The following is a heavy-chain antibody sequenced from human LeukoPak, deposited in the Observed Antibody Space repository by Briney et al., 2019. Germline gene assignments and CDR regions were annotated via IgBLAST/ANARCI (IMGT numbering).Heavy chain of an antibody. CDR1: GFSFSPYG. J-gene: IGHJ4*02. CDR2: IWYDGTKK. Sequence: GRSLRLSCAASGFSFSPYGMHWVRQTAGKGLEWVAVIWYDGTKKYYADSVKGRFTLSRDNSKNMLNLQMNSLRAEDTAVYYCAREFGYNLDYWGQGTLVTVSS. V-gene: IGHV3-33*01. CDR3: AREFGYNLDY. D-gene: IGHD5-24*01.